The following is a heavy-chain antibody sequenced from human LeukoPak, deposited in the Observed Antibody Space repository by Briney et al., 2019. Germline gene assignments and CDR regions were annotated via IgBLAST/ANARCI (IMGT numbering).Heavy chain of an antibody. V-gene: IGHV4-34*01. Sequence: SETLSLTCAVYGGSFSGYYWNWIRQPPGKGLEWIGEINHSGSTNYNPSLNSRVTISVDTSKNQFSLKLRSVTAADTAVYYCARSRYILVGATRVSPNWFDPWGQGTLVTVSP. CDR3: ARSRYILVGATRVSPNWFDP. CDR2: INHSGST. D-gene: IGHD1-26*01. CDR1: GGSFSGYY. J-gene: IGHJ5*02.